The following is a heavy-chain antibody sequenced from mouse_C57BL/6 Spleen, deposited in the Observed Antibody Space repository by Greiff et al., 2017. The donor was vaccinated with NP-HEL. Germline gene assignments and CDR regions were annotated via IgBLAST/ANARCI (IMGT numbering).Heavy chain of an antibody. CDR1: GFSLPRYG. CDR2: LWSDGST. J-gene: IGHJ1*03. Sequence: VQLVESGPGLVPPSQSLSITCTVSGFSLPRYGVHWFRQPPGTGLDLLVVLWSDGSTTYHSASTSKLSLRKDKYKSQVFLKMNSLQTDDKAMYYCARHGSSYEDWYFDVWGTGTTVTVAS. D-gene: IGHD1-1*01. CDR3: ARHGSSYEDWYFDV. V-gene: IGHV2-6-1*01.